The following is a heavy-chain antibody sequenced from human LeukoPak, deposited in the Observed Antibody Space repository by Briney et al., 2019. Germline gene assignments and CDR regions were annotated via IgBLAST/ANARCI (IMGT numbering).Heavy chain of an antibody. Sequence: SETLSLTCAVYGGSFSGYYWSWIRQPPGKGLGWIGEINHSGSTNYNPSLKSRVTISVDTSKNQFSLKLSSVTAADTAVYYCALGGDYYDSSGYYYRDYWGQGTLVTASS. CDR1: GGSFSGYY. CDR3: ALGGDYYDSSGYYYRDY. V-gene: IGHV4-34*01. D-gene: IGHD3-22*01. CDR2: INHSGST. J-gene: IGHJ4*02.